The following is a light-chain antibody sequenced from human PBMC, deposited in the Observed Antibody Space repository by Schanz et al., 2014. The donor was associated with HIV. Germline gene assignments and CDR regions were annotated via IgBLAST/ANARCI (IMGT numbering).Light chain of an antibody. CDR3: AAWDDSLNGRV. CDR2: SNN. Sequence: VLTQPPSASGTPGQRVTISCSGSSSNIGSNTVNWYQQLPGTAPKLLIYSNNQRPSGVPDRFSGSKSGTSASLAISGLQSEDEADYYCAAWDDSLNGRVFGGGTKLTVL. V-gene: IGLV1-44*01. J-gene: IGLJ3*02. CDR1: SSNIGSNT.